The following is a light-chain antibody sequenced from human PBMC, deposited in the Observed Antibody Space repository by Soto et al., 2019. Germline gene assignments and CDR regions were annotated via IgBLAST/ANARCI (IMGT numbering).Light chain of an antibody. CDR3: QQYGISPT. J-gene: IGKJ1*01. CDR2: DVS. CDR1: QSVSSNY. V-gene: IGKV3-20*01. Sequence: ESVLTQSPGTLSLSPGERATLSCRSSQSVSSNYLAWYQQKPDQAPRLVIYDVSGRATGIPDRFSGSGSGTDFTLTISRLEPEDSVVYYCQQYGISPTFGQGTKVEIK.